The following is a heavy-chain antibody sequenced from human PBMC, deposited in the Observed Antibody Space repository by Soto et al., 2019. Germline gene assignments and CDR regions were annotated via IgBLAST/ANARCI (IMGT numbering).Heavy chain of an antibody. Sequence: QVQLAQSGAEVKKPGSSVKVSCKASGGTFSSYTISWVRQAPGQGLEWMGRIIPILGIANYAQKFQGRVTITAEKSTSTDYMELSSMRSEDTAVYYCARERYYVSGIYSKESFDYWGQGTLVTVSA. D-gene: IGHD3-10*01. CDR2: IIPILGIA. CDR1: GGTFSSYT. J-gene: IGHJ4*02. CDR3: ARERYYVSGIYSKESFDY. V-gene: IGHV1-69*08.